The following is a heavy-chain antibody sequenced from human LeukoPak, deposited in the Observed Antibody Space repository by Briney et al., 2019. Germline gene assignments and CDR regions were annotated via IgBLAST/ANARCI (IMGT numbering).Heavy chain of an antibody. CDR2: ISSSSSYI. J-gene: IGHJ4*02. V-gene: IGHV3-21*01. D-gene: IGHD2-15*01. Sequence: SGGSLRLSCAASGFTFSSYSMNWVRQAPGKGLEWVSSISSSSSYIYYADSAKGRFTISRDNAKNSLYLQMNSLRAEDTAVYYCARHCSGGSCYSLAFDYWGQGTLVTVSS. CDR1: GFTFSSYS. CDR3: ARHCSGGSCYSLAFDY.